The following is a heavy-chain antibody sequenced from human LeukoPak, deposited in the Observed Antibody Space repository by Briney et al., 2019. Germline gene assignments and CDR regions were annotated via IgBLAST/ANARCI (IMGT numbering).Heavy chain of an antibody. J-gene: IGHJ5*02. D-gene: IGHD3-16*01. Sequence: PGGSLRLSCAASGFTFSSYAMSWVRQAPGKGLEWVSAISASADATYYADSVKGRFTISRDNSKDMLYLQMNSLKVEDTATYYCGKEGGAWGQGTKVTVSS. CDR1: GFTFSSYA. CDR3: GKEGGA. V-gene: IGHV3-23*01. CDR2: ISASADAT.